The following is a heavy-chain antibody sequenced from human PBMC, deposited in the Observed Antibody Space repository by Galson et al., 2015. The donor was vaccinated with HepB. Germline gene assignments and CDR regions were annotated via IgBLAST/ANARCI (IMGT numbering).Heavy chain of an antibody. V-gene: IGHV3-72*01. CDR2: VRNKASSHTT. D-gene: IGHD1-26*01. CDR3: ARGGV. J-gene: IGHJ6*04. Sequence: SLRLSCAASGFIFSNHYMDWVRQALGKGLEWVARVRNKASSHTTEYAPSVKGRFTISRDDSKNSVYLQMNNLKTEDTAVYYCARGGVWGEGTTVTVSP. CDR1: GFIFSNHY.